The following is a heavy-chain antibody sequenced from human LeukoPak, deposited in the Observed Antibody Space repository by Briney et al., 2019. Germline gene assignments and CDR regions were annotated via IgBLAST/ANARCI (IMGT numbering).Heavy chain of an antibody. CDR1: GGSISTNNYY. D-gene: IGHD2/OR15-2a*01. J-gene: IGHJ6*02. CDR2: IYDSGST. Sequence: SETLSLTCTVSGGSISTNNYYWTWIRQPPGKGLEWIGDIYDSGSTRYNTSLESRVTISVDTSKNQFSLKLSSVTAADTAVYYCAKGGSTNFYYGDVWGQGTTVTVSS. CDR3: AKGGSTNFYYGDV. V-gene: IGHV4-61*01.